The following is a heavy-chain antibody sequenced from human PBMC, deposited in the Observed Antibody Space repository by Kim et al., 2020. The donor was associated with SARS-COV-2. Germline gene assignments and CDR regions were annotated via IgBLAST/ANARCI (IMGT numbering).Heavy chain of an antibody. CDR1: GFTFSNYA. Sequence: GGSLRLSCAASGFTFSNYAMHWVRQAPGKGLEWVALISYDGTNKDYVDSVKGRFTISRDNSKNTLYLQMNSLSAEDTAIYYCARDNDSRYTAMVPVYWGQGTLVTVSS. J-gene: IGHJ4*02. CDR2: ISYDGTNK. D-gene: IGHD5-18*01. CDR3: ARDNDSRYTAMVPVY. V-gene: IGHV3-30*04.